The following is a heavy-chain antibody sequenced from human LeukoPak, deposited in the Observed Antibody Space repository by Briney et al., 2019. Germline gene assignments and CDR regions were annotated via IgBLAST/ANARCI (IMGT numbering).Heavy chain of an antibody. CDR3: ARHKDYYYSYMDV. CDR1: GGSISSSSYY. V-gene: IGHV4-39*01. Sequence: SETLSLTCTVSGGSISSSSYYWGWIRQPPGKGLEWIGSIYYSGSTYYNPSLTSRVTISVDTSKNQFSLKLSSVTAADTAVYYCARHKDYYYSYMDVWGKGTTVTVSS. J-gene: IGHJ6*03. CDR2: IYYSGST.